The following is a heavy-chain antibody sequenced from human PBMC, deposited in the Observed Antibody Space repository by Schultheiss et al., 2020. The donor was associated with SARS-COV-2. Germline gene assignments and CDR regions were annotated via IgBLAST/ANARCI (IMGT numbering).Heavy chain of an antibody. Sequence: LRLSCTVSGGSISSGGYYWSWIRQHPGKGLEWIGYIYYSGSTNYNPSLKSRVTISVDTSKNQFSLKLSSVTAADTAVYYCARHYQIVGAPDYWGQGTLVTVAS. D-gene: IGHD1-26*01. CDR2: IYYSGST. CDR3: ARHYQIVGAPDY. CDR1: GGSISSGGYY. V-gene: IGHV4-31*03. J-gene: IGHJ4*02.